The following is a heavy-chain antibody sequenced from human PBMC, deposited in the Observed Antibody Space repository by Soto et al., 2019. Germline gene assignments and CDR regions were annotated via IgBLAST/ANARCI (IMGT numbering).Heavy chain of an antibody. J-gene: IGHJ2*01. Sequence: QVQLVESGGGVVQPGRSLRLSCAASGFTFSSYGMHWVRQAPGKGLEWVAVIWYDVSNKYYADSVKGRFTISRDNSKNTLYLQMNSLRAEDTAVYYCARGRDGSGDDWYFDLWGRGTLVTVSS. D-gene: IGHD6-19*01. CDR3: ARGRDGSGDDWYFDL. V-gene: IGHV3-33*01. CDR2: IWYDVSNK. CDR1: GFTFSSYG.